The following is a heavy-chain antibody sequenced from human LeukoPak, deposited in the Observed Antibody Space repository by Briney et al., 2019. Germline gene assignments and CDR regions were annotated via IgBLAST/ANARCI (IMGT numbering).Heavy chain of an antibody. V-gene: IGHV4-34*01. Sequence: SETLSLTCAVYGGSFSGYYWSWIRQPPGKGLEWIGEINHSGSTNYNPSLKSRVTISVDTSKNQFSLKLSSVIAADTAVYYCASYTDAFDIWGQGTMVTVSS. D-gene: IGHD3-16*01. CDR3: ASYTDAFDI. CDR2: INHSGST. J-gene: IGHJ3*02. CDR1: GGSFSGYY.